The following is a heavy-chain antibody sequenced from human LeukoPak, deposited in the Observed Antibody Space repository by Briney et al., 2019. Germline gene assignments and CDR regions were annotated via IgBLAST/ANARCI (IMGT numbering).Heavy chain of an antibody. Sequence: SETLSLTCAVYGGSFSGYYWSWIRQPPGKGLEWIGYIYYSGSTNYNPSLKSRVTISVDTSKNQFSLKLSSVTAADTAVYYCAREGYCSSTSCYAGYFDYWGQGTLVTVSS. D-gene: IGHD2-2*01. J-gene: IGHJ4*02. CDR1: GGSFSGYY. CDR3: AREGYCSSTSCYAGYFDY. CDR2: IYYSGST. V-gene: IGHV4-59*01.